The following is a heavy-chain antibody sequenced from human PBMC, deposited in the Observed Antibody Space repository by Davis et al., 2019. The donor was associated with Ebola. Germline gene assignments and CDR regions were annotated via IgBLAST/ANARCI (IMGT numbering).Heavy chain of an antibody. Sequence: ASVKVSCKASGYTFTSYGISWVRQAPGQRLEWMGWINAGNGNTKYSQKFQGRVTITRDTSASTAYMELSSLRSEDTAVYYCATGGGCSGGSCYSKFDYWGQGTLVTVSS. CDR3: ATGGGCSGGSCYSKFDY. CDR1: GYTFTSYG. CDR2: INAGNGNT. D-gene: IGHD2-15*01. J-gene: IGHJ4*02. V-gene: IGHV1-3*01.